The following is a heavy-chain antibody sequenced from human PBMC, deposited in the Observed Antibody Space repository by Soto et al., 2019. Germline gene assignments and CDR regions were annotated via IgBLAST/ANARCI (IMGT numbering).Heavy chain of an antibody. CDR2: INPRNGGT. D-gene: IGHD1-26*01. CDR1: GYTFTGYY. Sequence: ASVKVSCKVFGYTFTGYYIHWVRQAPGQGLEWMGWINPRNGGTNYPQKFQGRVTVTTDTSISTAYMELNRLRDDDTAVYFCARSRNDGRLGHYDIWGQGTVVTVSS. J-gene: IGHJ3*02. CDR3: ARSRNDGRLGHYDI. V-gene: IGHV1-2*02.